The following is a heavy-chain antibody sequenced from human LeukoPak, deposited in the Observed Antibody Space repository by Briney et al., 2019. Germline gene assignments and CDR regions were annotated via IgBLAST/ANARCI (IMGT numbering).Heavy chain of an antibody. J-gene: IGHJ4*02. CDR2: ISSSGSTI. D-gene: IGHD6-13*01. CDR3: ARDPAPGSPRYFDY. CDR1: GFTFSSYA. V-gene: IGHV3-11*04. Sequence: GGSLRLSCAASGFTFSSYAMSWIRQAPGKGLEWVSYISSSGSTIYYADSVKGRFTISRDNAKNSLYLQMNSLRAEDTPVYYCARDPAPGSPRYFDYWGQGTLVTVSS.